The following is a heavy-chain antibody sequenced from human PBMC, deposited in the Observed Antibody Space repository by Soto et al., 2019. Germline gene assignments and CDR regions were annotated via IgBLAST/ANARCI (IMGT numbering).Heavy chain of an antibody. CDR3: AKATYGDYYYFDY. CDR1: GFTFSSYA. Sequence: EVQLLESGGGLVQPGGSLRLSCAASGFTFSSYAMSWVRQAPGKGLEWVSAISGSGGSTYYADSVKGRFTISRDNSKNTLYLQMNSPRAEDTAVYYCAKATYGDYYYFDYWGQGTLVTVSS. D-gene: IGHD4-17*01. J-gene: IGHJ4*02. V-gene: IGHV3-23*01. CDR2: ISGSGGST.